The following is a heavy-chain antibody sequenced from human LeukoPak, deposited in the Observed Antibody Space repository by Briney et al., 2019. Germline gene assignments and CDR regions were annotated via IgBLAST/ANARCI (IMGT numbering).Heavy chain of an antibody. Sequence: PSGTLSLTCAVSGGSISSSNWWSWVRQPPGKGLEWIGEIYHSGSTNYNPSLKGRVTISVDKSKNQFSLKLSSVTAADTAVYYCARRIVVVPAAPLDYWGQGTLVTVSS. D-gene: IGHD2-2*01. J-gene: IGHJ4*02. V-gene: IGHV4-4*02. CDR1: GGSISSSNW. CDR3: ARRIVVVPAAPLDY. CDR2: IYHSGST.